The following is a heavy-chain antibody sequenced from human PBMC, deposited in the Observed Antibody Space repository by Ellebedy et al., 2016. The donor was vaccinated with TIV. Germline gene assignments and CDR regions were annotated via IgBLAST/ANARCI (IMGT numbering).Heavy chain of an antibody. CDR2: IYYSGST. V-gene: IGHV4-59*01. CDR3: ASPYVFWSGYSDYYGMDV. D-gene: IGHD3-3*01. J-gene: IGHJ6*02. CDR1: GGSISSYY. Sequence: MPSETLSLTCTVSGGSISSYYWSWIRQPPGKGLEWIGYIYYSGSTNYNPSLKSRVTISVDTSKNQFSLKLSSVTAADTAVYYCASPYVFWSGYSDYYGMDVWGQGTTVTVSS.